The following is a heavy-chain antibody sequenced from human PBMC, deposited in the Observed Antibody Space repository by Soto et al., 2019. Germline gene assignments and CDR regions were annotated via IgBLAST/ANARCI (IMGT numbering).Heavy chain of an antibody. V-gene: IGHV3-7*03. J-gene: IGHJ5*02. CDR2: IKQDGREK. D-gene: IGHD3-16*01. Sequence: GGSLRLSCAASGFSFSSYWMTWVRQAPGKGLEWVANIKQDGREKYYGASVKGRFTISRDNGRNLVYLQMDSLTPDDTAVYYCAGDGVQNGAYNGWLDPWGQGTLVTVSS. CDR1: GFSFSSYW. CDR3: AGDGVQNGAYNGWLDP.